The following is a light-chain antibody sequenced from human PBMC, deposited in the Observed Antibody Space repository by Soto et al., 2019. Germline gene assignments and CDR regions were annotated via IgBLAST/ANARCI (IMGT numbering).Light chain of an antibody. CDR3: LVGTHGVT. CDR2: KVS. CDR1: PSLVYSDGNTY. V-gene: IGKV2-30*01. J-gene: IGKJ5*01. Sequence: AVMTQSPLSLPVTLGQPASISCTSSPSLVYSDGNTYLNWFQKRPGQSPSRLIYKVSNRDSGVPERFSSGGSGTDFTLSISRVEAEDVGVYCCLVGTHGVTFGQGTRLEIK.